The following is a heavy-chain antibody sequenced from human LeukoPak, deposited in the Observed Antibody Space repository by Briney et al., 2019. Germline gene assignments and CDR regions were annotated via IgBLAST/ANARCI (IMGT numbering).Heavy chain of an antibody. CDR3: ARGAYRDAFDI. CDR2: IYYSGST. Sequence: SGTLSLTCTVSGGSISSYYWSWIRQPPGKGLEWIGYIYYSGSTNYNPSLKSRVTISVDTSKNQFSLKLSSVTAADTAVYYCARGAYRDAFDIGRQGTMVTVSS. CDR1: GGSISSYY. V-gene: IGHV4-59*01. J-gene: IGHJ3*02. D-gene: IGHD3-16*01.